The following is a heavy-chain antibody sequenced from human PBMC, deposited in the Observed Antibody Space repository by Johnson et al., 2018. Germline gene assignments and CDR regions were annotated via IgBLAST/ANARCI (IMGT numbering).Heavy chain of an antibody. V-gene: IGHV3-9*01. J-gene: IGHJ6*03. Sequence: VQLVESGGGLVQPGRSLRLSCAASGFTFDDYAMHWVRQAPGKGLEWVSGISWNSGSIGYADSVKGRFTNSRDNAKNSLYLQMNSLRAEDTALYYCAKDAAGTRYYYYYYYMDVWGKGTTVTVSS. CDR2: ISWNSGSI. CDR3: AKDAAGTRYYYYYYYMDV. CDR1: GFTFDDYA. D-gene: IGHD6-13*01.